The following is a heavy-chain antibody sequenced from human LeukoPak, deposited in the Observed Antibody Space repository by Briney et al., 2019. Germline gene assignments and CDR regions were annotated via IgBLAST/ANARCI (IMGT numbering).Heavy chain of an antibody. CDR1: GFTFSNYA. CDR3: AKGPDAHCGRKDYFDY. V-gene: IGHV3-23*01. D-gene: IGHD1-14*01. Sequence: GGSLRLSCAPSGFTFSNYAMNWVRQAPGKGLEWVSAISGSGGTTSYADSVEGRFTISRDNSKNTLYLQMNSLRADDTAVYYCAKGPDAHCGRKDYFDYWGQGTLVTVSS. J-gene: IGHJ4*02. CDR2: ISGSGGTT.